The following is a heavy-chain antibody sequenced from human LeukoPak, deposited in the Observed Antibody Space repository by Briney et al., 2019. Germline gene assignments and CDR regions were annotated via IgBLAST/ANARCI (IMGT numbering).Heavy chain of an antibody. V-gene: IGHV1-8*02. Sequence: ASVKVSCKASGYTFTTYDITWVRQATGQGLEWMGWMNPNSGNTDYAQKFQGRVTMTRNSSISTAYMALSSLRSEDTAVYYCARAYYMDVWGKGTTVTVSS. CDR1: GYTFTTYD. CDR2: MNPNSGNT. CDR3: ARAYYMDV. J-gene: IGHJ6*03.